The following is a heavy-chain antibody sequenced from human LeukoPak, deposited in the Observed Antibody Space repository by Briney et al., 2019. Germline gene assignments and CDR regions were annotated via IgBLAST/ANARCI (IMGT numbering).Heavy chain of an antibody. D-gene: IGHD2-21*02. V-gene: IGHV3-33*01. CDR2: ISDDGSTK. Sequence: PGGSLRLSCAASGFTFSIYGMHWVRQVPGKGLEWVALISDDGSTKFYADSVKGRFTISRDNSKNTLSLQMNSLRAEDTAVYYCARDRCGGDCYCFDYWGQGTLVTASS. CDR1: GFTFSIYG. CDR3: ARDRCGGDCYCFDY. J-gene: IGHJ4*02.